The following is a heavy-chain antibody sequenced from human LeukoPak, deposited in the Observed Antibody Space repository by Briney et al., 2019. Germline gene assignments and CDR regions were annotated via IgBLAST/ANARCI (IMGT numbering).Heavy chain of an antibody. J-gene: IGHJ6*03. CDR3: ARLCSEMATPGGYYYYMDV. Sequence: SETLSLTCTVSGGSISSSSYYWGWVRQPPGRGVEWVGSIYYSGSTYYNPSLKTRVTISVDTSKNQFSLKLSSVPAADTAVYYCARLCSEMATPGGYYYYMDVWGKGTTVTVSS. CDR1: GGSISSSSYY. V-gene: IGHV4-39*07. D-gene: IGHD5-24*01. CDR2: IYYSGST.